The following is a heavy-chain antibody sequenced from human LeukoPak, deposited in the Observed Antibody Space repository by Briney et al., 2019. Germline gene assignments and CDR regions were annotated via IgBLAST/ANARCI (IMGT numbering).Heavy chain of an antibody. D-gene: IGHD2-2*01. CDR1: GYTFIGYY. CDR2: INPNSGGT. V-gene: IGHV1-2*02. Sequence: ASVKVSCKASGYTFIGYYMHWVRQAPGQGLEWMGWINPNSGGTNYAQKFQGRVTMTRDTSISTAYMELSRLRSDDTAVYYCARDYCSTTSCYSPWGQGTLVTVSS. J-gene: IGHJ5*02. CDR3: ARDYCSTTSCYSP.